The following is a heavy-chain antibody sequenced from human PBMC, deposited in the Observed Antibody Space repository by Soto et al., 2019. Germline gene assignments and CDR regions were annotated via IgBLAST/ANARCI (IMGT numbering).Heavy chain of an antibody. CDR1: GGTFSSYA. CDR3: ARDGRCLQLGYYYYYYGMDV. Sequence: QVQLVQSGAEVKKPGSSVKVSCKASGGTFSSYAISWVRQAPGQGLEWMGGIIPIFGTANYAQKFQGRVTITADESTITAYMELSSLRSEDTAVYYCARDGRCLQLGYYYYYYGMDVWGQGTTVTVSS. J-gene: IGHJ6*02. CDR2: IIPIFGTA. D-gene: IGHD1-1*01. V-gene: IGHV1-69*01.